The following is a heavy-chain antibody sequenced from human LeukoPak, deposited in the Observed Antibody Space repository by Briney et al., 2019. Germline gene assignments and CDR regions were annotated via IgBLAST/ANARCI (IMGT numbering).Heavy chain of an antibody. CDR2: INPSGSSA. CDR3: ARDNSVGETAWWFDP. V-gene: IGHV1-46*01. Sequence: ASVKVSCKASGYSFTSYYMHWVRQTPGQGLEWMGFINPSGSSAAYAQKFQGRLTMTRDMFTSTDYMELTSLTSDDTAVYYCARDNSVGETAWWFDPWGQGTLVTVSS. CDR1: GYSFTSYY. J-gene: IGHJ5*02. D-gene: IGHD1-26*01.